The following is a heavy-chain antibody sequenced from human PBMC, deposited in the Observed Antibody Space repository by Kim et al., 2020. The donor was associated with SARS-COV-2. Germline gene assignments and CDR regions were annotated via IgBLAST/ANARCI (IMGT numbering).Heavy chain of an antibody. D-gene: IGHD3-9*01. V-gene: IGHV1-69*13. Sequence: SVKVSCKASGGTFSSYAISWVRQAPGQGLEWMGGIIPIFGTANYAQKFQGRVTITADESTSTAYMELSSLRSEDTAVYYCARGSPDYDILTGYENWGQGTLVTVSS. CDR1: GGTFSSYA. J-gene: IGHJ4*02. CDR2: IIPIFGTA. CDR3: ARGSPDYDILTGYEN.